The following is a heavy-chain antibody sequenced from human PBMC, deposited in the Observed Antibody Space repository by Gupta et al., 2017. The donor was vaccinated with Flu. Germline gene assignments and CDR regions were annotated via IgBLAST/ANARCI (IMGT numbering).Heavy chain of an antibody. CDR2: SKWEGDFT. V-gene: IGHV3-43*01. J-gene: IGHJ4*02. Sequence: EVQLVESGGAVIQPGGSLRLSGAAFGLPFRDYTMHWVRQTPDKGLEWVSLSKWEGDFTSYLDSVKGRFTISRDNRKDSLFLEMNSLRPEDTAIYYCVKDIGYGAGYYFDHWGLGTSVTVSS. CDR1: GLPFRDYT. D-gene: IGHD5-12*01. CDR3: VKDIGYGAGYYFDH.